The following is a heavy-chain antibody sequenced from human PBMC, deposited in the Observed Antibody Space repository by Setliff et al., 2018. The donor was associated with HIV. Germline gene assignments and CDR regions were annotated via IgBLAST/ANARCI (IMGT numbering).Heavy chain of an antibody. CDR2: IRHDGINE. CDR3: ARGVPGICSGGTCYLDY. J-gene: IGHJ4*02. Sequence: GSLRLSCAASGFTFSSYGMHWVRQAPGKGLEWVTFIRHDGINEDYRDSVKGRFSVSRDNSKNTMFLQMNSLRVEDTALYYCARGVPGICSGGTCYLDYWGQGTLVTVSS. V-gene: IGHV3-30*02. CDR1: GFTFSSYG. D-gene: IGHD2-15*01.